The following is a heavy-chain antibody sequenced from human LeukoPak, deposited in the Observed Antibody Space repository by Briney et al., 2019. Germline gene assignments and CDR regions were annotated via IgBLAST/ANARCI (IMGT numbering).Heavy chain of an antibody. CDR1: GSTFSDYW. CDR3: ARRGGSSSRRSPIDY. CDR2: IKQDGSRR. D-gene: IGHD6-6*01. V-gene: IGHV3-7*01. J-gene: IGHJ4*02. Sequence: GGSLRLSCTASGSTFSDYWMTWVRQAPGKGPEWVANIKQDGSRRYYVDSVRGRFTISRDNAKNSLFLQMNGLRAEDTAVYYCARRGGSSSRRSPIDYWGQGTLVTVSS.